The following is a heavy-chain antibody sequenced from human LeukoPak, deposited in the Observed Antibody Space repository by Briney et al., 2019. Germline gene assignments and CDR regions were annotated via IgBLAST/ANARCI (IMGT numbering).Heavy chain of an antibody. CDR3: VRETQSGITDFDY. Sequence: PGGSLRLSCAASGFTFSSYSMNWVRRAPGKGLEWVANIKEDGSEQYYPESVKGRFTISRDNANNILYLQLNSVRAEDTAVYYCVRETQSGITDFDYWGQGTPVTVSS. CDR1: GFTFSSYS. J-gene: IGHJ4*02. D-gene: IGHD1-14*01. CDR2: IKEDGSEQ. V-gene: IGHV3-7*01.